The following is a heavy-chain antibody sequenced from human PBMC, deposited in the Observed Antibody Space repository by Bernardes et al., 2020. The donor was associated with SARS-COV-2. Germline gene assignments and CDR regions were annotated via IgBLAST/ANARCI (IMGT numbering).Heavy chain of an antibody. CDR3: ARDQGQLVLIYYYGMDV. J-gene: IGHJ6*02. V-gene: IGHV3-23*01. CDR1: GFTFSSYA. Sequence: GGSLRLSCAASGFTFSSYAMNWVRQAPGKGLEWVSDISGSGGTTNYADSVMGRFTISRDNSKNTLYLQMSSLRAEDTAVYYCARDQGQLVLIYYYGMDVWGQGTTVTVSS. D-gene: IGHD6-6*01. CDR2: ISGSGGTT.